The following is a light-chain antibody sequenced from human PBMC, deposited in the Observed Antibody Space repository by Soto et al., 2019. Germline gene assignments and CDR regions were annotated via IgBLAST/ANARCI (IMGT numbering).Light chain of an antibody. Sequence: DIQLTQSPSFLSASVGDRVTITCRASQSISSYSAWYQQKPGTAPKLLIYAASTWQSGVPARFSGSGSGTEFPLTSSRLQPEDFATYYWQQINWHPLTFGGGTKVEI. CDR1: QSISSY. CDR2: AAS. V-gene: IGKV1-9*01. CDR3: QQINWHPLT. J-gene: IGKJ4*02.